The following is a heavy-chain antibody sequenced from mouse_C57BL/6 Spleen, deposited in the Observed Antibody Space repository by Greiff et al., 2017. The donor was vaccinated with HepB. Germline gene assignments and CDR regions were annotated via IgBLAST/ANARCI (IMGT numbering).Heavy chain of an antibody. CDR3: ARGSGHGSSLDY. D-gene: IGHD1-1*01. Sequence: QVQLQQPGAELVMPGASVKLSCKASGYTFTSYWMHWVKQRPGQGLEWIGEIDPSDSYTNYNQKFKGKSTLTVDKSSSTAYMQLSSLTSEDSAVYYCARGSGHGSSLDYWGQGTTLTVSS. J-gene: IGHJ2*01. CDR2: IDPSDSYT. V-gene: IGHV1-69*01. CDR1: GYTFTSYW.